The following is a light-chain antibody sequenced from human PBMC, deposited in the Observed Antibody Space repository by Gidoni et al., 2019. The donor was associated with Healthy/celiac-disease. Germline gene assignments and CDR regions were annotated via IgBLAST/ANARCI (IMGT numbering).Light chain of an antibody. J-gene: IGKJ2*01. CDR2: GAS. CDR3: QQYGSSPEYT. Sequence: EILLTQSPGTLSLSSGERATLSCRASQSVSSSYLAWYQQKPGQAPRLLIYGASSRATGIPDRFSGSGSGTDFTLTISRLEPEDFAVYYCQQYGSSPEYTFGQGTKLEIK. CDR1: QSVSSSY. V-gene: IGKV3-20*01.